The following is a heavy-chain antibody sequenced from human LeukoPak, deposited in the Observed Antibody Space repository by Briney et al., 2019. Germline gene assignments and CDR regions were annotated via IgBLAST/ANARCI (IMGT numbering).Heavy chain of an antibody. CDR1: GYTFTSYG. CDR2: ISAYNGNT. J-gene: IGHJ4*02. Sequence: RASVKVSCKASGYTFTSYGISWVRQAPGQGLEWMGWISAYNGNTNYAQKLQGRVTMTTDTSTSTAYMELRSLRSDDTAMYYCARDLGEDTTMIFFDFWGQGTLVTVSS. V-gene: IGHV1-18*01. D-gene: IGHD5-18*01. CDR3: ARDLGEDTTMIFFDF.